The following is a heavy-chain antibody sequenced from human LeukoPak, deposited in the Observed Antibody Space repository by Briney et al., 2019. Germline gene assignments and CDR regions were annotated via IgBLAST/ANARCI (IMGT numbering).Heavy chain of an antibody. CDR2: IYPGDSDT. CDR1: GYIFTSYW. CDR3: ARLNYYDSSGYPAPLFY. J-gene: IGHJ4*02. V-gene: IGHV5-51*01. Sequence: GASLQISCKGSGYIFTSYWIGWVRQMPGKGLEWMGIIYPGDSDTRYSPSFQGQVTISADKSISTAYLQWSSLKASDTAMYYCARLNYYDSSGYPAPLFYWGQGTLVTVSS. D-gene: IGHD3-22*01.